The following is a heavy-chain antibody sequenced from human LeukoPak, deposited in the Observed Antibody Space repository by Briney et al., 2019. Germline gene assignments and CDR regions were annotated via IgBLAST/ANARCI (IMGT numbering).Heavy chain of an antibody. D-gene: IGHD5-12*01. CDR2: IYPGDSDT. Sequence: GESLKISCKGSGYRFISYWIGWVRQMPGKGLEWMGIIYPGDSDTRYSQSFQGQVTISADKSISTAYLQWSSLKASDTAMYYCARPRVAMSPFDYWGQGTLVTVSS. V-gene: IGHV5-51*01. J-gene: IGHJ4*02. CDR1: GYRFISYW. CDR3: ARPRVAMSPFDY.